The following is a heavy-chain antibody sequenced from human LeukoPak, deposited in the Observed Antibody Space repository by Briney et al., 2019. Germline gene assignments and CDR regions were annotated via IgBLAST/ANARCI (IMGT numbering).Heavy chain of an antibody. Sequence: SVKISCKASGGTFSSYAISWVRQAPGQGLEWMGRIIPIFGTANYAQKFQGRVTITTDESTSTAYMEPSSLRSKDTAVYYCAREYSYGFYYFDYWGQGTLVTVSS. V-gene: IGHV1-69*05. J-gene: IGHJ4*02. D-gene: IGHD5-18*01. CDR1: GGTFSSYA. CDR2: IIPIFGTA. CDR3: AREYSYGFYYFDY.